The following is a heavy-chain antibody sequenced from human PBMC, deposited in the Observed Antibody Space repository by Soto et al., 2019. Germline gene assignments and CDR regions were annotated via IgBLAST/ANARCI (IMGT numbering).Heavy chain of an antibody. Sequence: GGSLRLSCTASGFSFSISPMHWVRQAPGKGPEWVALISYDGTNKFYADSVKGRFTISRDNSKSTLYLQVDSLRPEDAAVYYCARDPKTSGGQHWAFEYFDAWGQGTLVTVSS. J-gene: IGHJ5*02. V-gene: IGHV3-30-3*01. CDR3: ARDPKTSGGQHWAFEYFDA. D-gene: IGHD7-27*01. CDR1: GFSFSISP. CDR2: ISYDGTNK.